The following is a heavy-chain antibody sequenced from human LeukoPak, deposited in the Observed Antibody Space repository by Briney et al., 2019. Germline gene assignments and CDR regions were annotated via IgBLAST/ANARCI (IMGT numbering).Heavy chain of an antibody. J-gene: IGHJ5*02. CDR1: GYSFTSYW. CDR2: IYPGDSDT. Sequence: GESLNISCKGSGYSFTSYWIGWVRQMPGKGLEWMWIIYPGDSDTRYSPSFQGQVTISADKSISTAYLQWSSLKASDTAMYYCARTLGYCSSTSCYPSWFDPWGQGTLVTVSS. D-gene: IGHD2-2*01. CDR3: ARTLGYCSSTSCYPSWFDP. V-gene: IGHV5-51*01.